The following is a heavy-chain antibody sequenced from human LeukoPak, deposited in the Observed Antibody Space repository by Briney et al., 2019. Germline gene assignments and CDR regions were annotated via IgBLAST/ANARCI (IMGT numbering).Heavy chain of an antibody. Sequence: EGSLRLSCAASGFTFSSYAMHWVRQAPGKGLEWVAVISYDGSNKYYADSVKGRFIISRDNSKNTLYLQMNSLRAEDTAVYYCARDGWIWGQGTMVTVSS. V-gene: IGHV3-30-3*01. D-gene: IGHD2-15*01. CDR2: ISYDGSNK. CDR1: GFTFSSYA. J-gene: IGHJ3*02. CDR3: ARDGWI.